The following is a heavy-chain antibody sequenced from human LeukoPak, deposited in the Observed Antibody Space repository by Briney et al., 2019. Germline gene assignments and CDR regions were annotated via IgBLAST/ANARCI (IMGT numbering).Heavy chain of an antibody. D-gene: IGHD4-17*01. Sequence: PSETLSLTCAVYGGSFSGYYWSWIRQPPGKGLEWIGEINHSGSTNYNPSLKSRVTISEDTSKNQFSLKLSSVTAADTAVYYCARVRSAFVIWGQGTMVTVSS. CDR2: INHSGST. CDR1: GGSFSGYY. V-gene: IGHV4-34*01. J-gene: IGHJ3*02. CDR3: ARVRSAFVI.